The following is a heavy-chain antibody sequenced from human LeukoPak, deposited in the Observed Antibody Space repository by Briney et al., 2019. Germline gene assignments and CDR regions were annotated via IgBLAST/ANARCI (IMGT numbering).Heavy chain of an antibody. CDR1: GGSFSGYY. V-gene: IGHV4-34*01. D-gene: IGHD3-22*01. CDR3: AGLVAESSDHRSVQYY. J-gene: IGHJ4*02. CDR2: INHSGST. Sequence: SETLSLTCAVYGGSFSGYYWSWIRQPPGKGLEWIGEINHSGSTNYNPSLKSRVTISGDTSKNQFSLKLSSVTAADTAVYYCAGLVAESSDHRSVQYYWGQGTLVTVSS.